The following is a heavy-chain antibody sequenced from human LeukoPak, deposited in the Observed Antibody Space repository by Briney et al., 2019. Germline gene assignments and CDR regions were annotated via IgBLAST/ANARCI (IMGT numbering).Heavy chain of an antibody. D-gene: IGHD3-10*01. J-gene: IGHJ6*02. CDR2: IKSKTDGGTT. CDR1: GFTFSNAW. Sequence: PGGSLRLSCAASGFTFSNAWMSWVRQAPGKGLEWVGRIKSKTDGGTTDYAAPVKGRFTISRDDSKNTLYLQMNSLKTEDTAVYYCTTDPGFSMVRGVIPTDLRYYYYGMDVWGQGTTVTVSS. V-gene: IGHV3-15*01. CDR3: TTDPGFSMVRGVIPTDLRYYYYGMDV.